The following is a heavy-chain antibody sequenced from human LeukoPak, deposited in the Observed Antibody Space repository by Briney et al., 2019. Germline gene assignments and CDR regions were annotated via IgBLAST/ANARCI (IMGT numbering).Heavy chain of an antibody. CDR1: GCSISGYY. J-gene: IGHJ4*02. CDR3: ARFSSSTWAFDF. D-gene: IGHD6-13*01. Sequence: ASETLSLTCTVSGCSISGYYWSWIRQPPGRRLEYIAYIYYSGATNYNPSLEGRVTISVDTSKNQFSLKLSSVTAADTAVYYCARFSSSTWAFDFWGQGILVTVSS. V-gene: IGHV4-59*12. CDR2: IYYSGAT.